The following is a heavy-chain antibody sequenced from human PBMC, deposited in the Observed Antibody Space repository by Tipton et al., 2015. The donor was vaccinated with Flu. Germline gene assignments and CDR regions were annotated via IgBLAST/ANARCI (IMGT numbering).Heavy chain of an antibody. J-gene: IGHJ4*02. CDR3: ARDGRILGATTIDY. CDR1: GYIFTFYY. CDR2: INPSGAST. D-gene: IGHD1-26*01. Sequence: QLVQSGPEVKKPGASVTVSCRASGYIFTFYYVHWVRQAPGQGLEWMGIINPSGASTSYGKKFRGRVTMTRDTSTSTVYLELSSLRSEDTAVYYCARDGRILGATTIDYWGQGTLVTVSS. V-gene: IGHV1-46*01.